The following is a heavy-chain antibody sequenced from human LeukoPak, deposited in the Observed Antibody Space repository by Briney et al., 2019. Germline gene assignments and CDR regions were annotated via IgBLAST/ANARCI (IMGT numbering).Heavy chain of an antibody. Sequence: GGSLRLSCAASGFTFSSYAMSWDRQAAGKGLEWVSAISGSGGSTYYADSVKGRFTISRDNSKNTLYLQMNSLRAEDTAVYYCAKSPTGTPDYWGQGTLVTVSS. CDR2: ISGSGGST. CDR3: AKSPTGTPDY. J-gene: IGHJ4*02. V-gene: IGHV3-23*01. D-gene: IGHD1-7*01. CDR1: GFTFSSYA.